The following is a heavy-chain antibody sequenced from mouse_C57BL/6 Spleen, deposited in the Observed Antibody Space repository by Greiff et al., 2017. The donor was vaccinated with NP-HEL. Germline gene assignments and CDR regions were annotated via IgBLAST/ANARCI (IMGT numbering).Heavy chain of an antibody. CDR1: GFNIKDDY. D-gene: IGHD2-12*01. Sequence: VQLKESGAELVRPGASVKLSCTASGFNIKDDYMHWVKQRPEQGLEWIGWIDPENGDTEYASKFQGKATITADTSSNTAYLQLSSLTSEDTAVYYCTDYKYAMDYWGQGTSVTVSS. J-gene: IGHJ4*01. CDR2: IDPENGDT. CDR3: TDYKYAMDY. V-gene: IGHV14-4*01.